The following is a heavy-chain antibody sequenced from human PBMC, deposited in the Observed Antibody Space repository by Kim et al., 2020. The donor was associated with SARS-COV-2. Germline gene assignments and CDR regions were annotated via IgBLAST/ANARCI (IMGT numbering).Heavy chain of an antibody. V-gene: IGHV6-1*01. CDR3: ARVQSSTGEIDY. CDR1: GDSVSSNSAA. Sequence: SQTLSLTCAISGDSVSSNSAAWNWIRQSPSRGLEWLGRTYYRSKWYSDYAVSLKSRLTINPDPPKNQFSLHLNSVTPEDTAVYYCARVQSSTGEIDYWGQGTLVSVSS. D-gene: IGHD6-13*01. J-gene: IGHJ4*02. CDR2: TYYRSKWYS.